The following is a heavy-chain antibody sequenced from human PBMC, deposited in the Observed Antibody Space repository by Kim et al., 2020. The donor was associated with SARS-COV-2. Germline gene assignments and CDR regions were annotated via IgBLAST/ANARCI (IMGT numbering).Heavy chain of an antibody. V-gene: IGHV3-11*04. D-gene: IGHD6-13*01. CDR3: ARFGSSWLFDY. Sequence: IYDADSVNGRFTNSRDNAKNSLYLQMNSLRAEDTAVYYCARFGSSWLFDYWGQGTLVTVSS. J-gene: IGHJ4*02. CDR2: I.